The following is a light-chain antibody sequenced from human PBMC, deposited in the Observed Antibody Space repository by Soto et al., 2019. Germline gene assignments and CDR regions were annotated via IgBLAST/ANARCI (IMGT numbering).Light chain of an antibody. CDR1: QRVSSN. CDR3: QQYNNWPLT. CDR2: CAS. J-gene: IGKJ4*01. V-gene: IGKV3-15*01. Sequence: EIVMTQSPATLSVSPWERATLXXRARQRVSSNLAWYQQKPGQAPRXFIYCASTRATGIPARLSGSGSGTEFTLTISSLHSEDFAVYYCQQYNNWPLTFGQGTNVEIK.